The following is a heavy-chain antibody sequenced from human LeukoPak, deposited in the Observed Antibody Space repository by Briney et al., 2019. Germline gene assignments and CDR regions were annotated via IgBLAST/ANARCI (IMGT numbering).Heavy chain of an antibody. V-gene: IGHV3-30*02. J-gene: IGHJ4*02. CDR2: IRYDGSNK. CDR3: AKDHKIYDYVWGSYRYGYFNY. CDR1: GFTFSSYG. D-gene: IGHD3-16*02. Sequence: GGSLRLSCAASGFTFSSYGMHWVRQAPGKGLEWVAFIRYDGSNKYYADSVKGRFTISGDNSKNTLYLQMNSLRAEDTAVYYCAKDHKIYDYVWGSYRYGYFNYWGQGTLVTVSS.